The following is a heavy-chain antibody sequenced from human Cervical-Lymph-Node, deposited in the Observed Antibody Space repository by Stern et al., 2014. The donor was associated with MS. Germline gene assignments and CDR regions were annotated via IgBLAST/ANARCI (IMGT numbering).Heavy chain of an antibody. D-gene: IGHD7-27*01. CDR3: ANLNWGSIG. CDR2: IISSSTYI. V-gene: IGHV3-21*01. CDR1: RFTFKNYS. J-gene: IGHJ4*02. Sequence: EVQLEESGGGLVKPGGSLRLSCAASRFTFKNYSMNWVRQAPGKGLEWVSSIISSSTYIYYADSVKGRFTISRDNAKNSLYLQMNSLRAEDTAVYYCANLNWGSIGWGQGTLVTVSS.